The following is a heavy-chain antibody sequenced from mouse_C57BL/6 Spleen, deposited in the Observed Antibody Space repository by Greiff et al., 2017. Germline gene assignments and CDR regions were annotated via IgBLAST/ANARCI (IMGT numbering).Heavy chain of an antibody. D-gene: IGHD1-1*01. CDR1: GYTFTSYW. V-gene: IGHV1-52*01. CDR3: AREGYYYGSSPNYWAMDY. CDR2: IDPSDSET. J-gene: IGHJ4*01. Sequence: VQLQQPGAELVRPGSSVKLSCKASGYTFTSYWMHWVKQRPIQGLEWIGNIDPSDSETHYNQKFKDKATLTVDKSSSTAYMKLSSLTSEDSAVYYCAREGYYYGSSPNYWAMDYWGQGTSVTVSS.